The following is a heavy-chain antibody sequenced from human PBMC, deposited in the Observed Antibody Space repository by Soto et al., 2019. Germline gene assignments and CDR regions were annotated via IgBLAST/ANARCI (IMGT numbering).Heavy chain of an antibody. CDR2: IIPILGIA. CDR1: GGTFSSYT. CDR3: ARVGDYGDSNWYFDL. Sequence: SVKVSCKASGGTFSSYTISWVRQAPGQGLEWMGRIIPILGIANYAQKFQGRVTITADKSTSTAYMELSSLRSEDTAVYYCARVGDYGDSNWYFDLWGRGTLVTVSS. J-gene: IGHJ2*01. D-gene: IGHD4-17*01. V-gene: IGHV1-69*02.